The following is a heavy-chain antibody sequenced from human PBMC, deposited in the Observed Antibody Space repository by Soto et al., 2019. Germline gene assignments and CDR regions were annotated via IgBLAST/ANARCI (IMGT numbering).Heavy chain of an antibody. Sequence: GGSLRLSCAASGFTFSSYAMHWVRQAPGKGLEYVSAISSNGGSTYYANSVKGRFTISRDNSKNTLYLQMNSLRAEDTAVYYCARDGGYCSSTSCPCDAXDIWGQGTMVTVSS. J-gene: IGHJ3*02. CDR2: ISSNGGST. V-gene: IGHV3-64*01. CDR3: ARDGGYCSSTSCPCDAXDI. CDR1: GFTFSSYA. D-gene: IGHD2-2*01.